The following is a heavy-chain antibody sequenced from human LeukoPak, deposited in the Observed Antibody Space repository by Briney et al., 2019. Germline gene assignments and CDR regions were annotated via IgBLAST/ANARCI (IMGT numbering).Heavy chain of an antibody. D-gene: IGHD6-13*01. J-gene: IGHJ4*02. CDR3: AKDTSSSSWYFGY. V-gene: IGHV3-9*01. CDR1: GFTFDDYA. Sequence: GGSLRLSCAASGFTFDDYAMHWVRQAPGKGLEWVSGISWNSGSIGYADSVKGRFTISRDNAKNSLYLQMNSLRAEDTALYYCAKDTSSSSWYFGYWGQGTLVTVSS. CDR2: ISWNSGSI.